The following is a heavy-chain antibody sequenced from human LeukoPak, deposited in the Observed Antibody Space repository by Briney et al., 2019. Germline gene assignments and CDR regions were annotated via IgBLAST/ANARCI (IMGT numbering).Heavy chain of an antibody. CDR2: LNPNSGDT. Sequence: VKVSCKASEYTFTDYYMHWVRQAPGQGLEWMGWLNPNSGDTNYAQKFQGRVSMTRDTSIGTAYMDLSDLRSDDTAVYYCARGRNIEMTTMSGGSDHWGQGTLVTVSS. CDR1: EYTFTDYY. J-gene: IGHJ4*02. V-gene: IGHV1-2*02. D-gene: IGHD5-24*01. CDR3: ARGRNIEMTTMSGGSDH.